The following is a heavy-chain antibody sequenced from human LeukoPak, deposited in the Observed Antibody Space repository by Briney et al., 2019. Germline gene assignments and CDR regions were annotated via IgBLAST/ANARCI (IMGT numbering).Heavy chain of an antibody. J-gene: IGHJ6*04. CDR3: ARDLYSYMDV. Sequence: SETLSLTCSVSGDSISTSSYYWSWIRQPPGKGLEWIGYIYYIGSTNYNPSLKSRVTISVDTSKNQFSLKLSSVTAADTAVYYCARDLYSYMDVWGKGTTVTISS. V-gene: IGHV4-61*01. D-gene: IGHD2-21*01. CDR2: IYYIGST. CDR1: GDSISTSSYY.